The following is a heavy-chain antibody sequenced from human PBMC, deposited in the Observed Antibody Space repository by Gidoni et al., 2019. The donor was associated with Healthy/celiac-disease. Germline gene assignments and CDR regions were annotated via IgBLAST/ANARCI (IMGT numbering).Heavy chain of an antibody. CDR1: GGSFSGYY. CDR2: INHSGRT. Sequence: QVQLQQWGAGLLKPSETLSLTCAVYGGSFSGYYWSWIRQPPGKGLEWIGEINHSGRTNYSPSLKSRVTISVDTSKNQFSLKLSSVTAADTAVYYCARLDLSSASAAAGTPHAFDIWGQGTMVTVSS. D-gene: IGHD6-13*01. CDR3: ARLDLSSASAAAGTPHAFDI. J-gene: IGHJ3*02. V-gene: IGHV4-34*01.